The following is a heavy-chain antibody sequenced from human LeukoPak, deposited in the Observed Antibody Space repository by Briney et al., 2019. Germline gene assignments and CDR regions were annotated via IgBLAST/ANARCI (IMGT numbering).Heavy chain of an antibody. D-gene: IGHD6-13*01. CDR2: ISYDGSNK. Sequence: GGSLRLSCAASGFTFSSYAMSWVRQAPGKGLEWVAVISYDGSNKYYADSAKGRFTISRDNSKNTLYLQMNSLRAEDTAVYYCAKDSGAAYSSSWYLWAFDIWGQGTMVNVSS. V-gene: IGHV3-30*18. J-gene: IGHJ3*02. CDR3: AKDSGAAYSSSWYLWAFDI. CDR1: GFTFSSYA.